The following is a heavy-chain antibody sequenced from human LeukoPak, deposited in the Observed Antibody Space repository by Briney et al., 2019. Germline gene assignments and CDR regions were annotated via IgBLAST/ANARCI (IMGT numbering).Heavy chain of an antibody. D-gene: IGHD3-10*01. CDR1: GYTFTGYY. J-gene: IGHJ6*02. CDR3: ARWFGELSFHYYYYYGMDV. Sequence: ASVKVSCKASGYTFTGYYMHWVRQAPEQGLEWMGWINPNSGGTNYAQKFQGRVTMTRDTSISTAYMELSRLRSDDTAVYYCARWFGELSFHYYYYYGMDVWGQGTTVTVSS. V-gene: IGHV1-2*02. CDR2: INPNSGGT.